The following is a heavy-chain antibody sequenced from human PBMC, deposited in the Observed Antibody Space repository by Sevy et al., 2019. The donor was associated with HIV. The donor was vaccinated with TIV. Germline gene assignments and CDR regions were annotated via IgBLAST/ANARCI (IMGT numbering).Heavy chain of an antibody. V-gene: IGHV3-74*01. Sequence: GGSLRLSCAASGFTFSSYWMHWVRQAPGKGLVWVSRINSDGSSTSYADSVKGRFTISRDNAKNTLYLQMNSLRAEDTAVYYCPRGELWYGSGSAPYYYGMDVWGQGTTVTVSS. CDR2: INSDGSST. D-gene: IGHD3-10*01. CDR3: PRGELWYGSGSAPYYYGMDV. CDR1: GFTFSSYW. J-gene: IGHJ6*02.